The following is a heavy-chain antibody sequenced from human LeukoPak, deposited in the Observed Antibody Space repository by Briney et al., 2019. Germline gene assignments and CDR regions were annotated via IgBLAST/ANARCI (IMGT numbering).Heavy chain of an antibody. D-gene: IGHD3-3*01. CDR2: IYHSGST. CDR1: GGSISSGTYY. Sequence: SETLSLTCTVSGGSISSGTYYWSWIRQPAGKGLEWIGNIYHSGSTYYNPSLKSRVTISVDTSKNQFSLRLSSVTAADTAVYYCARLAIFGQRAFDYWGQGTLVTVSS. CDR3: ARLAIFGQRAFDY. J-gene: IGHJ4*02. V-gene: IGHV4-39*07.